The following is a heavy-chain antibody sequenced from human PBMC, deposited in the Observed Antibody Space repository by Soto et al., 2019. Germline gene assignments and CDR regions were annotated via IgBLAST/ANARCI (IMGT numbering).Heavy chain of an antibody. J-gene: IGHJ6*02. Sequence: GESLKISCEVSGYIFSNYWIGWVRQMPGKGLEWMAIVHPGNSETIYSPSFRGQVTISADKSISTAYLQWNSLQASDTAIYYCARHHVWALDVWGQRTTVTVSS. CDR2: VHPGNSET. CDR3: ARHHVWALDV. D-gene: IGHD7-27*01. CDR1: GYIFSNYW. V-gene: IGHV5-51*01.